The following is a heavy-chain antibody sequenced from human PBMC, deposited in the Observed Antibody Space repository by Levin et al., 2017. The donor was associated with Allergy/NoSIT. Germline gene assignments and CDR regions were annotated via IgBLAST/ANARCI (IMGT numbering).Heavy chain of an antibody. D-gene: IGHD5-24*01. CDR1: GFTFSSYS. J-gene: IGHJ4*02. Sequence: GESLKISCEASGFTFSSYSMDWVRQAPGKGLEWVSYIRTSSSIYYADSVKGRFTISRDNAKNSLYLQMNNLRAEDTAVYYCAKDRGDVYNRYPQFDDWGQGTLVTVSS. V-gene: IGHV3-48*01. CDR3: AKDRGDVYNRYPQFDD. CDR2: IRTSSSI.